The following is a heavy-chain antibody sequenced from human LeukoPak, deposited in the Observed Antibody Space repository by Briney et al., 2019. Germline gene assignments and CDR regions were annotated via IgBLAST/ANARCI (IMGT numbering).Heavy chain of an antibody. CDR3: ARGPEWIQLWGPYYYYYMDV. CDR1: GYTFTSYG. Sequence: ASVKVSCKASGYTFTSYGISWVRQAPGQGLEWMGWISAYNGNTNYAQKLQGRVTMTTDTSTSTAYMGLRSLRSDDTAVYYCARGPEWIQLWGPYYYYYMDVWGKGTTVTVSS. V-gene: IGHV1-18*01. CDR2: ISAYNGNT. J-gene: IGHJ6*03. D-gene: IGHD5-18*01.